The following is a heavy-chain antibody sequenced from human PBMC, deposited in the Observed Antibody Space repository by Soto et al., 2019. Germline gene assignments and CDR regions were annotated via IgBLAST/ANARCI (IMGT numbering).Heavy chain of an antibody. J-gene: IGHJ3*02. V-gene: IGHV3-13*01. Sequence: EVQLVESGGGLVQPGGSLRLSCAASGFTFSSYDMHWVRQATGKGLEWVSAIGTAGDTYYPGSVKGRFTISRENAKNSLYLQMNSLRAGDTAVYYCARSVSYCSSTSCFHDAFDIWGQGTIVTVSS. CDR1: GFTFSSYD. CDR3: ARSVSYCSSTSCFHDAFDI. D-gene: IGHD2-2*01. CDR2: IGTAGDT.